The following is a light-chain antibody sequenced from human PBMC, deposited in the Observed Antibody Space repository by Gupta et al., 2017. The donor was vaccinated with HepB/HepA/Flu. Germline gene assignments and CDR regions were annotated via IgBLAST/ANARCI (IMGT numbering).Light chain of an antibody. Sequence: SSGLTQDPPVSVPLGQTVGLTCQGDRLRIYYSSWYQQKPGQAPVLLIYGNNNRPSGIPDRFSGSSSGNTASLTITGAQAEDEADYYCNARDSSGNHLWVFGGGTKLTVL. CDR3: NARDSSGNHLWV. J-gene: IGLJ3*02. CDR1: RLRIYY. CDR2: GNN. V-gene: IGLV3-19*01.